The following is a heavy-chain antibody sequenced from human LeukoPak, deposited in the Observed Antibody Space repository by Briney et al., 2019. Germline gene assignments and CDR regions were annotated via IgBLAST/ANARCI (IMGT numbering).Heavy chain of an antibody. J-gene: IGHJ4*02. D-gene: IGHD4/OR15-4a*01. V-gene: IGHV3-7*05. CDR3: ASGGRVPSAKFVY. CDR2: IKQEGSEK. Sequence: GGSLRLSCGASGFTFKNYWMSWVRQAPGKGLEGVANIKQEGSEKYYVDSVKGRFTISRDNAKHSLYLQMNSLTAEDTALYYCASGGRVPSAKFVYWGQGALVTVSS. CDR1: GFTFKNYW.